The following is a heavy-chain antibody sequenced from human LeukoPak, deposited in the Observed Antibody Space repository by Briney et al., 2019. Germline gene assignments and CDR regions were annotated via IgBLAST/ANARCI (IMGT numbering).Heavy chain of an antibody. CDR1: GYTFTSYD. J-gene: IGHJ4*02. V-gene: IGHV1-8*01. Sequence: ASVKVSCKASGYTFTSYDINWVRQATGQGLEWMGWMNPNSGNTGYAQKFQGRVTTTRNTSISTAYMELSSLRSEDTAVYYCARVKAAAGTPFDYWGQGTLVTVSS. CDR3: ARVKAAAGTPFDY. CDR2: MNPNSGNT. D-gene: IGHD6-13*01.